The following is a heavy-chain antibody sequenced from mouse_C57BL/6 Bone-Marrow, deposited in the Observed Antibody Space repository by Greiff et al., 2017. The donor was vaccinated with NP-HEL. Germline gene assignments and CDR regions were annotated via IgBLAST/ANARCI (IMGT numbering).Heavy chain of an antibody. J-gene: IGHJ4*01. CDR3: TTYSSFDY. V-gene: IGHV14-4*01. CDR1: GFNIKDDY. CDR2: IDTENGDT. Sequence: EVKLVESGAELVRPGASVTLSCTASGFNIKDDYMHWVKQRPEQGLEWIGWIDTENGDTEYASKFQGKATITADTSSNTAYLQLSSLTSEDTAVYYCTTYSSFDYWGQGTSVTVSS. D-gene: IGHD2-12*01.